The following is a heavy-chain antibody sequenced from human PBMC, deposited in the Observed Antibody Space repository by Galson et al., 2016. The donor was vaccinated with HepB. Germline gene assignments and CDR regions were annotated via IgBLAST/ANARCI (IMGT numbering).Heavy chain of an antibody. J-gene: IGHJ4*02. CDR3: ARLQLERRYYFDF. V-gene: IGHV1-69*04. D-gene: IGHD1-1*01. Sequence: SVKVSCKASGGTFSSYAISWVRRAPGQGLEWMGRIISILGIKTYARKFQGRVTITADKSTSTAYMELSSLRSEDTAVYYCARLQLERRYYFDFWGQGTLVTVSS. CDR2: IISILGIK. CDR1: GGTFSSYA.